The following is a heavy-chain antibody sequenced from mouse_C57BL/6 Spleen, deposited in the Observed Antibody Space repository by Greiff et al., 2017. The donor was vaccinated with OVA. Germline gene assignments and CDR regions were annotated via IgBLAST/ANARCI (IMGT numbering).Heavy chain of an antibody. D-gene: IGHD1-1*01. Sequence: VQLKESGPGLAKPSQTLSLTCSVTGYSITSDYWNWIRKFPGNKLEYMGYISYSGSTYYNPSLKSRISITRDTSKNQYYLQLNSVTTEDTATYYCARGRYYYGSSYLYYFDYWGQGTTLTVSS. V-gene: IGHV3-8*01. CDR2: ISYSGST. CDR1: GYSITSDY. J-gene: IGHJ2*01. CDR3: ARGRYYYGSSYLYYFDY.